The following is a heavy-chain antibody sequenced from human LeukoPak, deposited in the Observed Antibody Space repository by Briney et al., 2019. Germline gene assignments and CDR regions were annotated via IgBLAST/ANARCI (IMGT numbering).Heavy chain of an antibody. CDR2: IWYDGSND. Sequence: SGRSLRLSCAASGFTFSKYAMHWVRQAPGKGLEWVAVIWYDGSNDYYANSVKGRFTMSRDNSKNTLYLQMNSLRAEDTAVYYCAREADCSGGNCYRGAFDIWGQGTMITVSS. J-gene: IGHJ3*02. CDR3: AREADCSGGNCYRGAFDI. D-gene: IGHD2-15*01. CDR1: GFTFSKYA. V-gene: IGHV3-33*01.